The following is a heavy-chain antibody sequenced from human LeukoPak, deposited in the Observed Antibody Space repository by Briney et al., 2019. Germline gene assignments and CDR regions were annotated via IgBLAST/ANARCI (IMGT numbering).Heavy chain of an antibody. CDR3: ARDRVYYMDV. V-gene: IGHV3-48*02. J-gene: IGHJ6*03. Sequence: GGSLRLSCAASGFTFSDYNMNWVRQAPGQGLEWLSHIGGRTSTTYYADSVKGRFTISRDNAKNSLYLQMNGLSDEDTAVYYCARDRVYYMDVWSKGTTVTVSS. CDR2: IGGRTSTT. CDR1: GFTFSDYN.